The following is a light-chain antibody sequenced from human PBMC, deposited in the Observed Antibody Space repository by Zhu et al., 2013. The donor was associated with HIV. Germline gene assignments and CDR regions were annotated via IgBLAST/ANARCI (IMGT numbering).Light chain of an antibody. CDR1: QSIGTY. V-gene: IGKV1-39*01. CDR3: QQNYGSPWT. J-gene: IGKJ1*01. Sequence: DIVMTQSPSSLSASVGDRVTITCRASQSIGTYLNWYQQKPGSVPRLLIYGTSTVETGVPSRFSGSGSGTEFRLTVNSLQPDDFATYYCQQNYGSPWTFGQGTQVE. CDR2: GTS.